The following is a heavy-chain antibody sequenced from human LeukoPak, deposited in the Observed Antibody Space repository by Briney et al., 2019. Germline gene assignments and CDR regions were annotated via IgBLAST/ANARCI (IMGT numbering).Heavy chain of an antibody. Sequence: PSETLSLTCTVSGGSINDHYWSWLRPPPGKRLEWIGYIYYSGTTNYNPSLKSRVDTSKNQLSLKLTSVTAADTAVYYCARYTPIGPYYYYYMDVWGKGTTVTVSS. J-gene: IGHJ6*03. D-gene: IGHD2-15*01. CDR1: GGSINDHY. CDR3: ARYTPIGPYYYYYMDV. CDR2: IYYSGTT. V-gene: IGHV4-59*11.